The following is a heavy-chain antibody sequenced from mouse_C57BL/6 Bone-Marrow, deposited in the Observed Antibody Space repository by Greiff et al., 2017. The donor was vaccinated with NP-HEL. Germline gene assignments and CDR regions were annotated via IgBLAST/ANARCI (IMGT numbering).Heavy chain of an antibody. J-gene: IGHJ4*01. CDR1: GFTFSDFY. V-gene: IGHV7-1*01. CDR2: SRNKANDYTT. D-gene: IGHD1-1*01. Sequence: EVMLVESGGGLVQSGRSLRLSCATSGFTFSDFYMEWVRQAPGKGLEWIAASRNKANDYTTEHSASVKGRFIVSRDTSQSILYLQMNALRAEDTAIYYCARDAPYYGSSAMDYWGQGTSVTVSS. CDR3: ARDAPYYGSSAMDY.